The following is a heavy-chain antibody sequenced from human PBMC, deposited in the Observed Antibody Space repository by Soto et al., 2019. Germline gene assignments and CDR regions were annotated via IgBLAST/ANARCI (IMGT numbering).Heavy chain of an antibody. J-gene: IGHJ6*03. Sequence: EVQLVESGGGLVQPGWSLRLSCAASGFTFSSYSMNWVRQAPGKGLEWVSYISSSSSTIYYADSVKGRFTISRDNAKNSLYLQMNSLRAEDTAVYYCARDGSQLADYYYYMDVWGKGTTVTVSS. CDR3: ARDGSQLADYYYYMDV. CDR2: ISSSSSTI. CDR1: GFTFSSYS. V-gene: IGHV3-48*01.